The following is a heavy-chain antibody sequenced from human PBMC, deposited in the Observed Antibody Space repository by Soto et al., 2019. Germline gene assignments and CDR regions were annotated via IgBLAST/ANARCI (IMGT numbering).Heavy chain of an antibody. CDR1: GYSFNRYY. Sequence: GESLKISCKGSGYSFNRYYIAWVRQMPGKGLEWMGIVHPGDSDTRYGPSFQGQVTMSADRSISTAYLQWSSLKASDTAIYYCARLSRATVATPAAFDYWGQGTLVTVSS. J-gene: IGHJ4*02. CDR3: ARLSRATVATPAAFDY. CDR2: VHPGDSDT. D-gene: IGHD4-17*01. V-gene: IGHV5-51*01.